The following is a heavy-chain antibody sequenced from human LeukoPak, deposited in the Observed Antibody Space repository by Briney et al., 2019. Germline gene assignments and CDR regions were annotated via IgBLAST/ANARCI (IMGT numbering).Heavy chain of an antibody. CDR3: ARDRSSGWYPLDY. J-gene: IGHJ4*02. CDR2: INPSGGST. D-gene: IGHD6-19*01. CDR1: GYTFTNYY. V-gene: IGHV1-46*01. Sequence: ASVTVSCKASGYTFTNYYVHWVRQAPGQGLEWMGIINPSGGSTMSAQKFQGRVTMTRDTSTGTVYMELSSLRSEDTAVYYCARDRSSGWYPLDYWGQGTLVNVSS.